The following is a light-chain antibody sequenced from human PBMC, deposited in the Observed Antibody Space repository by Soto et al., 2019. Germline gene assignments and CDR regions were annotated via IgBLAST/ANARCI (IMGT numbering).Light chain of an antibody. CDR2: SNN. CDR3: AAWDDSLNAVV. J-gene: IGLJ2*01. CDR1: NSNIGSNT. V-gene: IGLV1-44*01. Sequence: VVPQPPSASGSPGQRGTLSCSGSNSNIGSNTVNWYQQLPGTAPKLLIYSNNQRPSGVPDRFSGSKSGTSASLAISGLQSEDEADYYCAAWDDSLNAVVFGGGTKVTVL.